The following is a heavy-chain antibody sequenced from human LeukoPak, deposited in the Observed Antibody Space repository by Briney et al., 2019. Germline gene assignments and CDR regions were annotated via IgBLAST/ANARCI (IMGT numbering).Heavy chain of an antibody. CDR1: GFTFSNHW. V-gene: IGHV3-7*04. CDR3: ARGGGSYYNY. D-gene: IGHD1-26*01. CDR2: IKQGGSEK. J-gene: IGHJ4*02. Sequence: PGGSLRLSCTASGFTFSNHWMSWVRQAPGKGLEWVANIKQGGSEKYYVDSVKGRFTISRDNAKNSLYLQMNSLRAEDTAVYYCARGGGSYYNYWGQGTLVTVSS.